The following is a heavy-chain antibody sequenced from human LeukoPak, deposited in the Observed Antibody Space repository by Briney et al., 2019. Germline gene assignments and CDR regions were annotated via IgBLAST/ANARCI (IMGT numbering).Heavy chain of an antibody. CDR1: GFTFSDYN. J-gene: IGHJ4*02. D-gene: IGHD3-10*01. Sequence: GGSLRLSCAASGFTFSDYNMTWVRQAPGKGLEWLSYISTSSRSTYYADSVKGRFTISRDNAKNTLFLDMHSLRPGDSAVYYCARSAVRGVACDYWGQGTLLTVSS. V-gene: IGHV3-48*01. CDR3: ARSAVRGVACDY. CDR2: ISTSSRST.